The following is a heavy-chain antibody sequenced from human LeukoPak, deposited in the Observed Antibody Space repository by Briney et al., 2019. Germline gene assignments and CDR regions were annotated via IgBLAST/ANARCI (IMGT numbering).Heavy chain of an antibody. D-gene: IGHD1-26*01. CDR2: IYYSGST. Sequence: SETLSLTCTVSGSSISSSSYYWGWIRQPPGKGLEWIGSIYYSGSTYYNPSLKSRVTISVDTSKNQFSLKLSSVTAADTAVYYCARDAHTGSGSYYSRFDYWGQGTLVTVSS. J-gene: IGHJ4*02. CDR3: ARDAHTGSGSYYSRFDY. V-gene: IGHV4-39*07. CDR1: GSSISSSSYY.